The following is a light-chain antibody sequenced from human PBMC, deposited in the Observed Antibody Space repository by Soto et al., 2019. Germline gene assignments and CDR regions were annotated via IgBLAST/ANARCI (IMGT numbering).Light chain of an antibody. CDR3: QQSYSTPWT. V-gene: IGKV1-39*01. Sequence: DIQMTQSPSSLSASVGDRVTITCRASQSISSYLNLYQQKPGKDPKLLIYAASSLQSGVPSRCSGSGSGTDFTLTISSLQPEDFATDYCQQSYSTPWTFGQGTKVDIK. J-gene: IGKJ1*01. CDR2: AAS. CDR1: QSISSY.